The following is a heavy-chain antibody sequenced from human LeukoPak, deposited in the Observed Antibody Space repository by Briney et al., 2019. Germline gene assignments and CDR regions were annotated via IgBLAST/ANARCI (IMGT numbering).Heavy chain of an antibody. CDR2: INPRGGST. CDR3: AKDGEYDILTAYHRAYYFDY. V-gene: IGHV1-46*01. Sequence: ASVKVSCKASGYTFTSHFMHWVRQAPGQGLEWMGIINPRGGSTSYTQKFQGRVTMTRDTSTSTVYMELSSLRSEDTAVYYCAKDGEYDILTAYHRAYYFDYWGQGTLVTVSS. CDR1: GYTFTSHF. D-gene: IGHD3-9*01. J-gene: IGHJ4*02.